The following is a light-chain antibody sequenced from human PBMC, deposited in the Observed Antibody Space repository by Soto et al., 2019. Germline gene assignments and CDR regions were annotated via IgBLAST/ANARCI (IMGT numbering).Light chain of an antibody. J-gene: IGKJ1*01. CDR3: QQYGT. CDR2: DAS. CDR1: QSISSW. Sequence: DIQMTQSPSTLSASVGDRVTITCRASQSISSWLAWYQQKPGKAPKRLIYDASTLASGVPSRFSGSGSGPEFTLTISNLQPDDFATYYCQQYGTFGQGNKVEIK. V-gene: IGKV1-5*01.